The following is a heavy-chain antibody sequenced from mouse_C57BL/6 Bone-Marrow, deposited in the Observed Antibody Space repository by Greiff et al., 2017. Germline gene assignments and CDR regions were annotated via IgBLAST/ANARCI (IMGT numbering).Heavy chain of an antibody. V-gene: IGHV14-3*01. Sequence: VQLQQSVAELVRPGASVKLSCTASGFNIKNTYMHWVKQRPEQGLEWIGRIDPANGNTKSAPKFQGKATITADQSSNTAYLQPSSLTSEYTAISYCARSHVSSQYYFDDWGQGTTLTVSS. CDR2: IDPANGNT. CDR3: ARSHVSSQYYFDD. D-gene: IGHD1-1*01. J-gene: IGHJ2*01. CDR1: GFNIKNTY.